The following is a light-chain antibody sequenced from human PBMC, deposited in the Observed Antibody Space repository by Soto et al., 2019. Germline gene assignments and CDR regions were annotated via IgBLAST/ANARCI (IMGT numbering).Light chain of an antibody. CDR1: SSDFGGYNY. V-gene: IGLV2-14*01. CDR2: DVS. J-gene: IGLJ2*01. CDR3: SSYTSSSTLV. Sequence: QSALTQPASVSGSPGQSITISCTGTSSDFGGYNYVSWYQQHPDKAPKLMIYDVSDRPSGVSNRFSGSKSGNTASLTISGLQAEDEADYYCSSYTSSSTLVFGGGTKVTVL.